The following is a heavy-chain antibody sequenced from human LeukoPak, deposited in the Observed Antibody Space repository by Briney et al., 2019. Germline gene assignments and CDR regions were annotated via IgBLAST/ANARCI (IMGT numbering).Heavy chain of an antibody. Sequence: ASVKVSCKASGYTFTGYYMHWVRQAPGQELEWMGWINPNSGGTNYAQKFQGRVTMTRDTSISTAYMELSRLRSDDTAVYYCARTGRDFGTYYYDSSSQAGAFDIWGQGTMVTVSS. CDR1: GYTFTGYY. CDR3: ARTGRDFGTYYYDSSSQAGAFDI. D-gene: IGHD3-22*01. V-gene: IGHV1-2*02. CDR2: INPNSGGT. J-gene: IGHJ3*02.